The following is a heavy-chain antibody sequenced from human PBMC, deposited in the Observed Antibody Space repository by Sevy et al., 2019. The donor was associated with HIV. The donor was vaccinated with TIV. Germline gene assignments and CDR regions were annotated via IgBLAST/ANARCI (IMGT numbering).Heavy chain of an antibody. CDR3: VRLYGPDIVVVPAATTGDYYYYYMDV. J-gene: IGHJ6*03. Sequence: GESLKISCKGSGYSFTSYWISWVRQMPGKGLEWMGRIDPSDSYTNYSPSFQGHVTISADKSISTAYLKWSSLKASDTAMYYCVRLYGPDIVVVPAATTGDYYYYYMDVWGKGTTVTVSS. V-gene: IGHV5-10-1*01. D-gene: IGHD2-2*01. CDR1: GYSFTSYW. CDR2: IDPSDSYT.